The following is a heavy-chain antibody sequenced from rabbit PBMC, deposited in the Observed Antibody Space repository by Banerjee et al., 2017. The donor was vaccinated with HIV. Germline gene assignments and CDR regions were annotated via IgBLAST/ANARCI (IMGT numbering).Heavy chain of an antibody. CDR1: GFSFSSAYD. D-gene: IGHD2-1*01. CDR2: IYTGSGST. Sequence: QEQLEESGGGLVKPEGSLTLTCKASGFSFSSAYDMCWVRQAPGKGLEWIACIYTGSGSTWYANWAKGRFTISKTSSTTVTLQMTSLTAADTATYFCARFRDGDNSGDLWGPGTLVTVS. V-gene: IGHV1S45*01. J-gene: IGHJ4*01. CDR3: ARFRDGDNSGDL.